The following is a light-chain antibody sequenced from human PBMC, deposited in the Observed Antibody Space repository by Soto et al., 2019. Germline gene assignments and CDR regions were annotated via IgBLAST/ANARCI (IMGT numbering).Light chain of an antibody. J-gene: IGKJ4*01. Sequence: AIQLTQSPSSLSASVGDRVTVTCRASQGISSALAWYQQKPGRAPKLLIYDASNLEGGVPSRFSGRGSETDSALTISSLQPEDFATYYCQQFNNYPLTFGGGTKVEIK. CDR1: QGISSA. CDR3: QQFNNYPLT. V-gene: IGKV1D-13*01. CDR2: DAS.